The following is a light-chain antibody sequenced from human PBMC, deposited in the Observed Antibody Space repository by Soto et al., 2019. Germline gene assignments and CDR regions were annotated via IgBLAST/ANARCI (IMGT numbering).Light chain of an antibody. CDR3: QHYKSYWT. Sequence: DIQMTQSPSTLSASVGDRVTITCRASQSISSWLAWYQQKPGKAPKLLIYKASSLESGVPSRFSGSGSGTEFTLTINSLQADDFAIYSCQHYKSYWTFGQGTKVAIK. J-gene: IGKJ1*01. CDR1: QSISSW. CDR2: KAS. V-gene: IGKV1-5*03.